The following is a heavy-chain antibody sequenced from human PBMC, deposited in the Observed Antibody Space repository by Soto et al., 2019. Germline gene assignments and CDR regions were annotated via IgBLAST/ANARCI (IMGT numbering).Heavy chain of an antibody. CDR3: ARPEVDSSGYYYDY. V-gene: IGHV3-33*01. CDR2: IWYDGSNK. Sequence: GSLRLSCAASGFTFSSYGMHWVRQAPGKGLEWVAVIWYDGSNKYYADSVKGRFTISRDNSKNTLYLQMNSLRAEDTAVYYCARPEVDSSGYYYDYWGQGTLVTVSS. J-gene: IGHJ4*02. CDR1: GFTFSSYG. D-gene: IGHD3-22*01.